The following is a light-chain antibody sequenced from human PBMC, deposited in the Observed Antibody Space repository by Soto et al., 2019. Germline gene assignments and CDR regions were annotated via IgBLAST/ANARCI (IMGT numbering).Light chain of an antibody. CDR1: SSNIGRNT. CDR2: SNI. J-gene: IGLJ1*01. CDR3: AAWDDSLNGYV. Sequence: QPVLTQPPSASGTPGQRVTISCSGSSSNIGRNTVNWYQQLPGTAPKLLIYSNIQRPSGVPDRFSGSKSVTSGSLAIRGLKSEDEADYYCAAWDDSLNGYVFGTGTKVTVL. V-gene: IGLV1-44*01.